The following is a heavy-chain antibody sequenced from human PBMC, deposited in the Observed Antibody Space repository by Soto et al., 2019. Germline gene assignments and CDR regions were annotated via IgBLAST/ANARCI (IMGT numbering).Heavy chain of an antibody. CDR1: GFTFSNYA. Sequence: QVQLVESGGGVVQPGRSLRLSCAASGFTFSNYAMHWVRQGPGKGLEWVAVISFDGSDTYYADSVKGRFSIYGDTSTNTLYLQMNSLRPEDTAVYFCAKDKWRERELRGAMDVWGQGTMVVLSS. J-gene: IGHJ6*02. D-gene: IGHD1-7*01. CDR3: AKDKWRERELRGAMDV. V-gene: IGHV3-30*18. CDR2: ISFDGSDT.